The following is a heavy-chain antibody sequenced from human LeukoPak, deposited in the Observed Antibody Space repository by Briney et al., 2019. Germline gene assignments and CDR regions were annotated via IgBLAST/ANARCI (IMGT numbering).Heavy chain of an antibody. J-gene: IGHJ4*02. D-gene: IGHD2-15*01. CDR1: GFTFSSYS. Sequence: PGGSLRLSCAASGFTFSSYSMNWVRQAPGKGLEWVSSISSSSSYIYYADSVKGRFTISRDNSKNTLYLQMNSLRAEDTAVYYCAKDHPTPYYFDYWGQGTLVTVSS. V-gene: IGHV3-21*04. CDR3: AKDHPTPYYFDY. CDR2: ISSSSSYI.